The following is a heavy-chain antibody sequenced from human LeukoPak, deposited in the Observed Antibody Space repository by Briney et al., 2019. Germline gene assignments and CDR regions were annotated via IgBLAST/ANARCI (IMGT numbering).Heavy chain of an antibody. CDR1: GFTFSSYS. V-gene: IGHV3-21*01. Sequence: GGSLRLSCAASGFTFSSYSMNWVRQAPGKGLEWVSSISSSSSYIYYADSVKGRFTISRDNAKNSLYPQMNSLRAEDTAVYYCARYCSGGSCYHRDYYGMDVWGQGTTVTVSS. CDR3: ARYCSGGSCYHRDYYGMDV. J-gene: IGHJ6*02. D-gene: IGHD2-15*01. CDR2: ISSSSSYI.